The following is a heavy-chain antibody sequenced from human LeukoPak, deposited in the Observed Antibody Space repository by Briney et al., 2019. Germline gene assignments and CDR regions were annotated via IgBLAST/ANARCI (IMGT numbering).Heavy chain of an antibody. CDR1: GGSISSGDYY. J-gene: IGHJ4*02. V-gene: IGHV4-30-4*01. CDR2: IYCSGSS. D-gene: IGHD6-13*01. CDR3: ARGLGSSWYGD. Sequence: PSQTLSLTCTVSGGSISSGDYYWTWIRPPPGQGLVWIGYIYCSGSSYYNPSLKSRLIISVDMSKNQFSLKLSSVTAADTAVYYCARGLGSSWYGDWGQGTLVTVSS.